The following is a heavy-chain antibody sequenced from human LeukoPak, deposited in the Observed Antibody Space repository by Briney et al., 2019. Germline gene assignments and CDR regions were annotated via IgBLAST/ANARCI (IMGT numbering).Heavy chain of an antibody. CDR1: GVTVSSDY. CDR3: ASRMTF. V-gene: IGHV3-53*05. CDR2: IYSDGNT. J-gene: IGHJ4*02. D-gene: IGHD2/OR15-2a*01. Sequence: PGGSLRLSCAASGVTVSSDYMSWVRQAPGKGLEWVSVIYSDGNTYYADSVKGRFTISRDNSKNTLFLQMDSLKTEDTARHYCASRMTFGGQGTLVTVSS.